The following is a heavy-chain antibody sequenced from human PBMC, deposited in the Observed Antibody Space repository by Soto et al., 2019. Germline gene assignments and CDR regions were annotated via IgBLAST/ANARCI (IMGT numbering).Heavy chain of an antibody. CDR2: IYYSGRT. J-gene: IGHJ4*02. CDR3: ARQRTTVVTQAYFDH. V-gene: IGHV4-39*01. CDR1: GESISSSSYY. D-gene: IGHD2-21*02. Sequence: SETLSLTCIVSGESISSSSYYWGWVLQPPGKGLEWIGSIYYSGRTYYNPSFKSRVTISIDTSKNQFSLKLSSVTATDTAVYYCARQRTTVVTQAYFDHWGQGALVTVSS.